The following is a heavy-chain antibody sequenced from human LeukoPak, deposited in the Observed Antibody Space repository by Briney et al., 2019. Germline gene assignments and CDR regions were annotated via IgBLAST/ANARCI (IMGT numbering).Heavy chain of an antibody. CDR1: GFTFSSYG. J-gene: IGHJ6*02. Sequence: PGGSLRLSCAASGFTFSSYGMHWVRQAPGKGLEWVAVISYDGSNKYYADSVKGRFTISRDNSKNTLYLQMNSLRAEDTAVYYCAKDELRFLEWLSRMDVWGQGTTVTVS. CDR3: AKDELRFLEWLSRMDV. D-gene: IGHD3-3*01. CDR2: ISYDGSNK. V-gene: IGHV3-30*18.